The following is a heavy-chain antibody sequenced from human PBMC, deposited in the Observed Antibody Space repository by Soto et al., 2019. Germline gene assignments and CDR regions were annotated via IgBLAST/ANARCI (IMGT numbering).Heavy chain of an antibody. D-gene: IGHD2-15*01. V-gene: IGHV4-34*01. CDR2: INHSGST. CDR3: ARVGNPKYCSGGSCYVY. CDR1: GGSFSGYY. J-gene: IGHJ4*02. Sequence: TSETLSLTCAVYGGSFSGYYWSWIRQPPGKGLEWIGEINHSGSTNYNPSLKSRVTISVDTSKNQFSLKLSSVTAADTAVYYCARVGNPKYCSGGSCYVYWGQGTLVTVSS.